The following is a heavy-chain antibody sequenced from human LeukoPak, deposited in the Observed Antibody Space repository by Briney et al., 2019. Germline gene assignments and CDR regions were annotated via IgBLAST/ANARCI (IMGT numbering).Heavy chain of an antibody. CDR1: GYTFTSYY. J-gene: IGHJ3*02. CDR3: ARDLRITIFGVVIPWAFDI. V-gene: IGHV1-46*01. D-gene: IGHD3-3*01. CDR2: INPSGGST. Sequence: ASVTVSCKASGYTFTSYYMHWVRQAPGQGLEWMGIINPSGGSTSYAQKFQGRVTMTRDMSTSTVYMELTSLRSGDTAVYYCARDLRITIFGVVIPWAFDIWGQGTTVTVSS.